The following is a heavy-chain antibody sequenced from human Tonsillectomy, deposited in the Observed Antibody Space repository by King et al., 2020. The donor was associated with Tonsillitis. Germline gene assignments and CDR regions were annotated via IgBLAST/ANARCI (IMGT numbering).Heavy chain of an antibody. J-gene: IGHJ4*02. CDR2: INPNSGGT. D-gene: IGHD1-1*01. Sequence: QVQLVESGAEVKKPGASVKVSCKASGYTFTGYYMHWVRQAPGQGLEWMGWINPNSGGTNCAQKFQGWVTMTRDTSISTAYMELSRLRSDDTAVYYCARGQLGXKYYXDYWGXGTLVTVXS. CDR3: ARGQLGXKYYXDY. V-gene: IGHV1-2*04. CDR1: GYTFTGYY.